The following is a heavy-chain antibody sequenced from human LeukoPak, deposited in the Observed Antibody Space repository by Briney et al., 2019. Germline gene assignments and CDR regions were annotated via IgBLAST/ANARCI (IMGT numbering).Heavy chain of an antibody. J-gene: IGHJ3*02. Sequence: GGSLRLSCAASGFAFSTYGMHWVRQAPGNGLEWVAFIRHVGSNEYYADSVRGRFAISRDNCQNTLHLQMNILRVEDTAVYYCVKDWGVLPDYSADGFDIWGPGTVVTVSS. V-gene: IGHV3-30*02. CDR3: VKDWGVLPDYSADGFDI. D-gene: IGHD4-11*01. CDR1: GFAFSTYG. CDR2: IRHVGSNE.